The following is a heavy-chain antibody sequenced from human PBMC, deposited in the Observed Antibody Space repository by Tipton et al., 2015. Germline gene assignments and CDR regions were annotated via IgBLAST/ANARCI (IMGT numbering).Heavy chain of an antibody. CDR3: ARHTPWYQGDAFDI. D-gene: IGHD6-13*01. J-gene: IGHJ3*02. V-gene: IGHV4-38-2*01. CDR1: AYSISSDYY. Sequence: TLSLTCAVSAYSISSDYYWGWIRQPPGKGLEWIGSIFHRGDTNYNPSLKSRVTISVDTSKNQFSLKLSSVTAADTAVYYCARHTPWYQGDAFDIWGQGTMVTVSS. CDR2: IFHRGDT.